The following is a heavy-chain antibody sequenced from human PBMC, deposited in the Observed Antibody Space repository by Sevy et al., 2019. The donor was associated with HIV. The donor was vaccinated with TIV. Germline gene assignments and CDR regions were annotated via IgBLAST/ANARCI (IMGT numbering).Heavy chain of an antibody. CDR3: AKAGSVAAAGYYFDY. CDR1: GFTFSSYG. D-gene: IGHD6-13*01. Sequence: GGSLRLSCAASGFTFSSYGMHWVRQAPGKGLEWVAVISYDGSNKYYPDSVKGRFNIPRDNSKNTLYLQMNSLRAEDTAVYYCAKAGSVAAAGYYFDYWGQGTLVTVSS. V-gene: IGHV3-30*18. J-gene: IGHJ4*02. CDR2: ISYDGSNK.